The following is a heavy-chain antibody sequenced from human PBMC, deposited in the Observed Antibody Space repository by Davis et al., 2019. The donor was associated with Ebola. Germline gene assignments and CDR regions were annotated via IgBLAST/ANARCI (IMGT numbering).Heavy chain of an antibody. CDR3: TIPHSDGEEPGY. Sequence: PGGSLRLSCTASGFTFGDYAMSWFRQAPGKGLEWVGFIRSKAYGGTTEYAASVKGRFTISRDDYKSIAYLQMNSLKTEDTAVYYCTIPHSDGEEPGYWGQGTLVTVSS. V-gene: IGHV3-49*03. D-gene: IGHD4-17*01. J-gene: IGHJ4*02. CDR1: GFTFGDYA. CDR2: IRSKAYGGTT.